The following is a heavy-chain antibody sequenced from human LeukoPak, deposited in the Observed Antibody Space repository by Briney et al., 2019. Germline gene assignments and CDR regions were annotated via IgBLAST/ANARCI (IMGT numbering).Heavy chain of an antibody. CDR3: ARLVGWDFDY. J-gene: IGHJ4*02. Sequence: GGSLRLSCAASGFTFSSYGMHWVRLAPGKGLEWLAVISYDGSNKYYADSVKGRFTISRDNSKNTLYLQMSSLRAEDTAVYYCARLVGWDFDYWGQGTLVTVSP. D-gene: IGHD2-15*01. CDR1: GFTFSSYG. V-gene: IGHV3-30*03. CDR2: ISYDGSNK.